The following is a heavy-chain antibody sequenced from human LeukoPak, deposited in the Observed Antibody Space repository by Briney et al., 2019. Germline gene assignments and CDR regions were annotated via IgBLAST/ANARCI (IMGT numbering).Heavy chain of an antibody. CDR3: ARAGGPLFDGNYYYGMDV. Sequence: ASVKVSCKASGGTFSSYDISWVRQAPGQGLEWMGGIIPIFGTANYAQKFQGRVTITADKSTSTAYMELSSLRSEDTAVYYCARAGGPLFDGNYYYGMDVWGKGTTVTVSS. D-gene: IGHD2-8*02. J-gene: IGHJ6*04. CDR2: IIPIFGTA. CDR1: GGTFSSYD. V-gene: IGHV1-69*06.